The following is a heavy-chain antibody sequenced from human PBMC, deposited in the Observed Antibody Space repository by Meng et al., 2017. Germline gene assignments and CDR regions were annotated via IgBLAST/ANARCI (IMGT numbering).Heavy chain of an antibody. Sequence: HLGLLGGRVKKPGASVTVSCRASGYTLPSYHVHWVRQAPGKGREWMGIINPSGGSTSYAQKFQGRVTMTRDTSTSTVYMELSSLRSEDTAVYYCARAAEVATIDFADYWGQGTLVTVSS. CDR3: ARAAEVATIDFADY. J-gene: IGHJ4*02. CDR1: GYTLPSYH. CDR2: INPSGGST. D-gene: IGHD5-24*01. V-gene: IGHV1-46*01.